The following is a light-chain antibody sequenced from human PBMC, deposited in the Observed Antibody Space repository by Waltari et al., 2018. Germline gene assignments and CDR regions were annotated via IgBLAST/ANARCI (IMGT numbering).Light chain of an antibody. V-gene: IGLV1-40*01. CDR2: GNS. J-gene: IGLJ1*01. CDR3: QCYDSSLSGYV. Sequence: QSVLTQPPSVSGAPGQRVTIPCTGSSSNIGAGYDVHWYQQLPGKAPKLLIYGNSIRPSGVPGGVAGSKSGTPASRASTWLQAEDEADYFCQCYDSSLSGYVFSTGTQVTGL. CDR1: SSNIGAGYD.